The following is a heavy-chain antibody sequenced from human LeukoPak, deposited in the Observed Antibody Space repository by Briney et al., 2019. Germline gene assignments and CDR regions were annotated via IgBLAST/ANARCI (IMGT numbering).Heavy chain of an antibody. V-gene: IGHV3-7*01. Sequence: PGGSLRLSCAASGFTFSSYWMSWVRQAPGKGLEWVANIKQDGSEKYYVDSVKGRFTISRDNAKNSLYLQMNSLRAEDTAVYYCTRDRPPRGWSGSHYYYYGMDVWGQGTTVTVSS. CDR1: GFTFSSYW. D-gene: IGHD3-3*01. CDR2: IKQDGSEK. CDR3: TRDRPPRGWSGSHYYYYGMDV. J-gene: IGHJ6*02.